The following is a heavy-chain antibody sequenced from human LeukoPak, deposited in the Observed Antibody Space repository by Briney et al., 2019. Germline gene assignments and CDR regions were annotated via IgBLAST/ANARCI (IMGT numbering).Heavy chain of an antibody. J-gene: IGHJ6*03. V-gene: IGHV3-73*01. CDR1: GFTFSASA. D-gene: IGHD3-22*01. CDR2: IRSEAISYAT. CDR3: TSQPLYYYDSSGYSHYYYYMDV. Sequence: PRGSLRHSCAAPGFTFSASAMHWVRQASEKGLECVGRIRSEAISYATAYAASVKGRFTICRDDSKNTAYLQMNSLKTEDTAVYYCTSQPLYYYDSSGYSHYYYYMDVWGKGTTVTVSS.